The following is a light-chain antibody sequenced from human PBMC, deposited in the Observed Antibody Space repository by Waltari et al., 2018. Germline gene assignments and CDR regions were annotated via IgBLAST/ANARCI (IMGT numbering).Light chain of an antibody. CDR2: GAS. CDR1: QSVGSKY. V-gene: IGKV3-20*01. Sequence: EIVLTQFPGTLSLSPGERATLSCRASQSVGSKYLAWYQQKPGQAPRILIYGASSRATGIPDRFSGSGSGTDFTLTINRLEPEDFAVYYCQHSAGSPLFTFGPGTKVDIK. CDR3: QHSAGSPLFT. J-gene: IGKJ3*01.